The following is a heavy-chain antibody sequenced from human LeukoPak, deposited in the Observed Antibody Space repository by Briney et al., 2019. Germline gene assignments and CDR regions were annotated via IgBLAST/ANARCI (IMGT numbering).Heavy chain of an antibody. V-gene: IGHV1-2*02. J-gene: IGHJ4*02. Sequence: ASVKVSCKASGYTFSGYFIHWVRQAPGQGLEWMGWINPNSGGTHCSQKFQGRVNMTRDTSISTAYMELSGLRSDDTAVYYCAKGLAGIPAAADSWGQGTLVTVSS. CDR3: AKGLAGIPAAADS. CDR2: INPNSGGT. D-gene: IGHD6-13*01. CDR1: GYTFSGYF.